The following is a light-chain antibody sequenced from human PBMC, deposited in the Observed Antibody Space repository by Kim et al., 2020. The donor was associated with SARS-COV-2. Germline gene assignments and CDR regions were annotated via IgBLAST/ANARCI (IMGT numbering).Light chain of an antibody. CDR2: GAY. J-gene: IGKJ2*01. CDR1: QSVSSSY. Sequence: PGERVTLSCRASQSVSSSYLTWYQQKPGQAPRLLIYGAYTRATGIPARFSGSGSGTDFTLTISSLQPEDFAVYYCQQDYNLPMYTFGQGTKL. V-gene: IGKV3D-7*01. CDR3: QQDYNLPMYT.